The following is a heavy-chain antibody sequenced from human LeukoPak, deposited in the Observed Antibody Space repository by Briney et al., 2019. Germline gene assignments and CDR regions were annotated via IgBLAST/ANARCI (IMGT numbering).Heavy chain of an antibody. J-gene: IGHJ5*02. Sequence: AASVKVSCKASGGSFSSYVITWVRQAPGQGLEWMGRIIPVLGVSNFAQKFQGRVTITADESTSTAYMELSSLRSEDTAVYYCARSQHYDFWSGYSETSFDPWGQGTLVTVSS. CDR2: IIPVLGVS. CDR3: ARSQHYDFWSGYSETSFDP. CDR1: GGSFSSYV. D-gene: IGHD3-3*01. V-gene: IGHV1-69*04.